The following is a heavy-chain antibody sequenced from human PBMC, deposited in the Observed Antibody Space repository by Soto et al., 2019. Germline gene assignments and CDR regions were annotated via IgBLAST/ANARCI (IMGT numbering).Heavy chain of an antibody. CDR1: GFSLTTSGVG. CDR3: AHRILRTVFGLVMTTAIYFDS. Sequence: QITLNESGPTVVKPAATLTLTCTFSGFSLTTSGVGVGWNRPSPGKAPEWLALIYWDDDNRYSSTLKSRLTITQETSKTQVVLTMSGVDPADTATYFCAHRILRTVFGLVMTTAIYFDSWGQGTPVVVS. J-gene: IGHJ4*02. D-gene: IGHD3-3*01. V-gene: IGHV2-5*02. CDR2: IYWDDDN.